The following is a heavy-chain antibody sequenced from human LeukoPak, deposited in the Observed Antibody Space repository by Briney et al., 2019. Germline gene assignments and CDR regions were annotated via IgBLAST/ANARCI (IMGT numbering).Heavy chain of an antibody. V-gene: IGHV4-34*01. J-gene: IGHJ4*02. CDR3: ARLVPVTTTLHQRFSRLLDY. Sequence: SETLSLTCAVYGGSFSGYYWSWIRQPPGKGLEWIGEINHSGSTNYNPSLKSRVTISVDTSKNQFSLKLSSVTAADTAVYYCARLVPVTTTLHQRFSRLLDYWGQGTLVTVSS. CDR2: INHSGST. D-gene: IGHD4-17*01. CDR1: GGSFSGYY.